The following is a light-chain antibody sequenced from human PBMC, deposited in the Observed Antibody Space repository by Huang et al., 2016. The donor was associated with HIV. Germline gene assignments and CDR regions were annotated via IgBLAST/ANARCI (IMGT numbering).Light chain of an antibody. Sequence: EIVMTQSPATLSVSPGERATLSCRASQSVSSNLAWYQQKPGQAPRVLIYGASTRATGYPARLRGSGSGTEFKLTISSLQSEDLAVYYCQQYNNWRRTVGEGTKVEIK. CDR1: QSVSSN. CDR3: QQYNNWRRT. CDR2: GAS. J-gene: IGKJ1*01. V-gene: IGKV3-15*01.